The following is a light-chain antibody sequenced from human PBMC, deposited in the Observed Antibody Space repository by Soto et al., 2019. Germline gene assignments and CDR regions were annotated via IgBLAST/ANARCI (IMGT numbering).Light chain of an antibody. V-gene: IGKV3-11*01. CDR2: AAS. CDR3: QQRFDWPKIT. CDR1: QSVSKY. J-gene: IGKJ5*01. Sequence: VLTQSPAPLSLSPGERFPLSCTASQSVSKYLAWYQKKPGQAPRLLVSAASNRATGIPARFSGSGSGTDFTLTTSSLETEDLGVFYCQQRFDWPKITFGQGTRLEIK.